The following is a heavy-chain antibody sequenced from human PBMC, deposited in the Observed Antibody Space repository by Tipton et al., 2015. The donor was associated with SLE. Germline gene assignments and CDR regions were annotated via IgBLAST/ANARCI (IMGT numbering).Heavy chain of an antibody. CDR1: GGSISSYY. CDR3: ARVGHSYYYYYMDV. CDR2: INHSGST. V-gene: IGHV4-59*12. D-gene: IGHD1-26*01. J-gene: IGHJ6*03. Sequence: TLSLTCTVSGGSISSYYWSWIRQTPGEGLEWIGEINHSGSTNYNPSLKSRVTISVDTSKNQFSLKLSSVTAADTAVYYCARVGHSYYYYYMDVWDKGTTVTVSS.